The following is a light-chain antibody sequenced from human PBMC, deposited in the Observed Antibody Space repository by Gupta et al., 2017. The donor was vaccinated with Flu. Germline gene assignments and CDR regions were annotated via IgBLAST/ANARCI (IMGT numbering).Light chain of an antibody. V-gene: IGKV1-39*01. CDR3: LQTCSSSAKT. CDR2: AAC. CDR1: ESISSY. Sequence: DRVIFTCRASESISSYLHWYQQKAGKAPKLLMCAACSLKSGVPSRFSGSGAGKDFTINSSSEQHEDFATYCWLQTCSSSAKTFGRGTRVEIK. J-gene: IGKJ4*01.